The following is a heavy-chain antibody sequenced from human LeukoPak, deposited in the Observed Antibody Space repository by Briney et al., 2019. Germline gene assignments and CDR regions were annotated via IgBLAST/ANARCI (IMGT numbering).Heavy chain of an antibody. CDR3: ARCRDSSGWYDDY. CDR1: AGSFSGYY. CDR2: INHSGST. V-gene: IGHV4-34*01. D-gene: IGHD6-19*01. Sequence: SETLSLTCAVYAGSFSGYYWSWIRQPPGKGLEWTGEINHSGSTNYNPSLESRVTISVDTSKNQFSLKLTSVTAADTAVYYCARCRDSSGWYDDYCGQGTLVTVSS. J-gene: IGHJ4*02.